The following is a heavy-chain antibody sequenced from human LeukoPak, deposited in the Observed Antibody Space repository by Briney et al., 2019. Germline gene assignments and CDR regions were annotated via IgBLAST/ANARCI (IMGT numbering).Heavy chain of an antibody. J-gene: IGHJ6*02. CDR3: TRASGYYGMDV. Sequence: GGSLRLSCAASGFTFSGSAMHWVRQASGKGLEWVGRIGSKANSYATAYAASVKGRFTISRDDSKNTAYLQMNSLKTEDTAVYYCTRASGYYGMDVWGQGTTVTVSS. CDR1: GFTFSGSA. V-gene: IGHV3-73*01. D-gene: IGHD6-6*01. CDR2: IGSKANSYAT.